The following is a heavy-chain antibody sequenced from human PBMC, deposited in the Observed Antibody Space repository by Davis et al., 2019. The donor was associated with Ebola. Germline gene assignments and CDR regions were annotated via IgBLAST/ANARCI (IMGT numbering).Heavy chain of an antibody. V-gene: IGHV1-69*13. CDR1: GGTFSSYS. D-gene: IGHD2-2*01. J-gene: IGHJ6*02. Sequence: SVKVSCKAPGGTFSSYSIIWVRQAPGQGLEWMGGFIPVYGAANYAQKFQGRVTLTADESASTAYMELSSLTSENTAVYYCARVRGYCSSTSCPAYGMDVWGQGTTVTVSS. CDR2: FIPVYGAA. CDR3: ARVRGYCSSTSCPAYGMDV.